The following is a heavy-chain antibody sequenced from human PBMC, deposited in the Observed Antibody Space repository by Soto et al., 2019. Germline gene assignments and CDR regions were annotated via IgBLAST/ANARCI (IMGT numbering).Heavy chain of an antibody. CDR1: GGSISYNSYY. CDR3: ARLGVVAPVANA. CDR2: IFYTGTT. D-gene: IGHD2-2*01. Sequence: SETLSLTCSVSGGSISYNSYYWGWIRQPPGKGLEWVGGIFYTGTTYYSPSLKDRVTISVDTSKNSFSLNLTSVTAADTAVYFCARLGVVAPVANARGKGPLVTVSS. J-gene: IGHJ4*02. V-gene: IGHV4-39*02.